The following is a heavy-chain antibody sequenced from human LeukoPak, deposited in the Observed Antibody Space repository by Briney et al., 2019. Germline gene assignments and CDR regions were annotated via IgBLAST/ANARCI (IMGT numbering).Heavy chain of an antibody. V-gene: IGHV4-34*01. CDR1: GGSFSGYY. CDR2: INHSGST. CDR3: ASGLGMRYDY. J-gene: IGHJ4*02. D-gene: IGHD7-27*01. Sequence: SETLSLTCAVYGGSFSGYYWSWIRQPRGKGLEWIGEINHSGSTNYNPSLKSRVTISVDTSKNQFSLKLSSVTAADTAVYYCASGLGMRYDYWGQGTLVTVSS.